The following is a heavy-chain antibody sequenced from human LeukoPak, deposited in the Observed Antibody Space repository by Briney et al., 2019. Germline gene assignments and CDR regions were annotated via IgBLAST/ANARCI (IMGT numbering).Heavy chain of an antibody. D-gene: IGHD3-22*01. Sequence: ASVKVSCKASGGTFSSYAISWVRQAPGQGLEWMGGIIPIFGTANYAQKFQGRVTITADESTSTAYMELSSLRSEDTAMYYCAIDPYYYDSSGYYYNANDYWGQGTLVTVSS. CDR2: IIPIFGTA. J-gene: IGHJ4*02. V-gene: IGHV1-69*13. CDR1: GGTFSSYA. CDR3: AIDPYYYDSSGYYYNANDY.